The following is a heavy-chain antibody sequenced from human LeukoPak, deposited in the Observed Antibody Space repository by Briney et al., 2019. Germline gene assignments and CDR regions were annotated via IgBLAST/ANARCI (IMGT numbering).Heavy chain of an antibody. CDR2: INPNSGGT. J-gene: IGHJ6*02. D-gene: IGHD6-19*01. Sequence: GASVKVSCKASGYTFTGYYLHWVRQAPGQGLEWMGWINPNSGGTNYPQKFQGRVTMTRDTSISTAYMELSRLRSDDTAVYYCATRQPIPVARGNYYYYGMDVWGQGTTVTVPS. CDR1: GYTFTGYY. V-gene: IGHV1-2*02. CDR3: ATRQPIPVARGNYYYYGMDV.